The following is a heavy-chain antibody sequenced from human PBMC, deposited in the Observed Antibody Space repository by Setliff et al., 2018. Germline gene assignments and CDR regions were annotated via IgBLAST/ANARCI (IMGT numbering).Heavy chain of an antibody. CDR1: GGSISSGGFY. D-gene: IGHD3-10*01. V-gene: IGHV4-61*09. Sequence: SETLSLTCSVSGGSISSGGFYWSWIRQSAGRGLEWIGHFHTGGATDYNLSLKSLVTISLDSSKNQFSLRLSSVTAADAAVYFCARESATIGEFPLYYFDKWGQGIPVTVSS. J-gene: IGHJ4*02. CDR2: FHTGGAT. CDR3: ARESATIGEFPLYYFDK.